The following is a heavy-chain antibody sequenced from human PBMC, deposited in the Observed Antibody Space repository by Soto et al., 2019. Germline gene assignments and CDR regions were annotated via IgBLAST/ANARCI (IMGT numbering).Heavy chain of an antibody. CDR1: GRNFINHW. D-gene: IGHD6-19*01. V-gene: IGHV5-51*01. CDR3: ARKGDMAATHADAFDI. Sequence: GESLKISCKVSGRNFINHWIALVRQMPGKGLEWMGIIYPGDSDARYSPSFAGQVTISVDKSITTAYLHWSSLEASDRAVYYCARKGDMAATHADAFDIWGQGTLVTVS. J-gene: IGHJ3*02. CDR2: IYPGDSDA.